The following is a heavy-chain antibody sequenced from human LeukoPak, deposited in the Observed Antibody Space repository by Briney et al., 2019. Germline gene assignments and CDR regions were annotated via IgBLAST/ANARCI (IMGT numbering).Heavy chain of an antibody. V-gene: IGHV4-39*07. CDR3: ARIPGGFVNWFDP. D-gene: IGHD3-10*01. J-gene: IGHJ5*02. CDR2: IYYSGST. CDR1: SGSISSSSYY. Sequence: SETLSLTCTVSSGSISSSSYYWGWIRQPPGKGLEWIGSIYYSGSTSYNPSLKSRVTISVDTSKDQFSLKVRSVTAADTAVYYCARIPGGFVNWFDPWGQGTLVTVSS.